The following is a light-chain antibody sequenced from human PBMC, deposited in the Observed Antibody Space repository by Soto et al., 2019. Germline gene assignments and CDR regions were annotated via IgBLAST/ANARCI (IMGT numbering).Light chain of an antibody. Sequence: DIQLTQSPSDLSASVVDTVTITCRASQALSNYLAWYQQKPGKAPDLLIYSASSLQSGVTSYFSGSRSQTEFSLTITPLQPEAFATYFCQLLRGHPHIFGGGTKVDIK. CDR2: SAS. J-gene: IGKJ4*01. CDR3: QLLRGHPHI. V-gene: IGKV1-9*01. CDR1: QALSNY.